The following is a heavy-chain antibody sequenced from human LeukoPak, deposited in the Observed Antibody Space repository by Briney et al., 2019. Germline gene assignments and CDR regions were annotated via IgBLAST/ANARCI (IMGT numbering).Heavy chain of an antibody. Sequence: GGSLRLSCAASGFTFSSYAMSWVRQAPGKGLEWVSAISGSGGSTYYADSVKGRFTISRDNSKNTLYLQMNSLRAEDTAVYYCAKGSSGYSGYAALAGYWGQGTLVTVSP. D-gene: IGHD5-12*01. CDR2: ISGSGGST. V-gene: IGHV3-23*01. J-gene: IGHJ4*02. CDR3: AKGSSGYSGYAALAGY. CDR1: GFTFSSYA.